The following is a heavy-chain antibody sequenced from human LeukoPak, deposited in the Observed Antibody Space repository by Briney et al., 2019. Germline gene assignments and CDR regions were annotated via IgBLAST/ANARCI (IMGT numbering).Heavy chain of an antibody. CDR1: GFTFSDYY. J-gene: IGHJ3*02. D-gene: IGHD1-1*01. Sequence: GGSLRLSSAASGFTFSDYYMSWIRQAPGKGLEWVSYISSSGSTIYYADSVKGRFTISRDNAKNSLYLQMNSLRAEDTAVYYCARARTTGSLNAFDIWGQGTMVTVSS. CDR3: ARARTTGSLNAFDI. V-gene: IGHV3-11*01. CDR2: ISSSGSTI.